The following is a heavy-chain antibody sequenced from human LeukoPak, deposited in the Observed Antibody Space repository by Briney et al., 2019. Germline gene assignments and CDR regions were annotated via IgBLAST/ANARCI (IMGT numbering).Heavy chain of an antibody. D-gene: IGHD3-10*01. CDR2: INHSGST. J-gene: IGHJ5*02. CDR3: ARFITMVRGVRSWFDP. CDR1: GGSFSGYY. Sequence: SETPSPTLAVYGGSFSGYYWRWIRPPPRKGLEWIGEINHSGSTNYNPSLKSRVTISVDTSKNQFSLKLSSVTAADTAVYYCARFITMVRGVRSWFDPWGQGTLVTVSS. V-gene: IGHV4-34*01.